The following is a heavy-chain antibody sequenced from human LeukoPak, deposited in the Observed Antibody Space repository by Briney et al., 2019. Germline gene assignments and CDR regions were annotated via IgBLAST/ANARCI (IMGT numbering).Heavy chain of an antibody. D-gene: IGHD6-13*01. CDR2: IYYSGST. J-gene: IGHJ4*02. CDR1: GGSISSSRYY. Sequence: SETLSLTCTVSGGSISSSRYYWGWIRQPPGKGLEWIGRIYYSGSTYYNPSLKSRVTISIDTSKNQFSLKLSSVTAADTAVYYCARRHSSSWTYFDYWGQGTLVTVSS. CDR3: ARRHSSSWTYFDY. V-gene: IGHV4-39*01.